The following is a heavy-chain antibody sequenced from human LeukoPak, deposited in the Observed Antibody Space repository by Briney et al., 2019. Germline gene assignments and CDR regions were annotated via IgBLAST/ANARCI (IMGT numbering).Heavy chain of an antibody. J-gene: IGHJ3*02. D-gene: IGHD3-9*01. CDR3: AKDVLRYLPPDAFDI. V-gene: IGHV3-9*01. CDR2: ISWNSGSI. CDR1: GFTFDDYA. Sequence: TGRSLRLSCAASGFTFDDYAIHWVRQAPGKGLEWVSGISWNSGSIGYADSVKGRFTISRDNAKNSLYLQMNSLRAEDTALYYCAKDVLRYLPPDAFDIWGQGTMVTVSS.